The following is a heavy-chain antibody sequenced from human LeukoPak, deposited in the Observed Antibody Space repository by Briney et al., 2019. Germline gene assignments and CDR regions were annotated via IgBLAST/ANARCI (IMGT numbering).Heavy chain of an antibody. D-gene: IGHD3-3*01. CDR2: IIPIFGTA. J-gene: IGHJ5*02. Sequence: GSSVKVSCKASGGTFSSYAISWVRQAPGQGLEWMGGIIPIFGTANYAQEFQGRVTITADESTSTAYMELSSLRSEDTAVYYCARLLAWSIGWFDPWGQGTLVTVSS. CDR3: ARLLAWSIGWFDP. V-gene: IGHV1-69*01. CDR1: GGTFSSYA.